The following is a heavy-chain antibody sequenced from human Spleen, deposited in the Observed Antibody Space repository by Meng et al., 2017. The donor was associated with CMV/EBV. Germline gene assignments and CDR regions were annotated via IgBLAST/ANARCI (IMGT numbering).Heavy chain of an antibody. V-gene: IGHV3-74*03. CDR3: TRTIHYGPFDF. D-gene: IGHD3-10*01. Sequence: GESLKISCAVSGFTFSNYWMHWVRQAPGKGLVWLSRINNDGSSTMYADSVKGRFTISRDNAKNTLYLQMNSLRAEDTAIYYCTRTIHYGPFDFWGQGTLVTVSS. CDR2: INNDGSST. CDR1: GFTFSNYW. J-gene: IGHJ4*02.